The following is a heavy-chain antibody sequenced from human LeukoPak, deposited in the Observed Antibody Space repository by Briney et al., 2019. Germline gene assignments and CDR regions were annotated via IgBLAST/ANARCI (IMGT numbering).Heavy chain of an antibody. Sequence: PSETLSLTCAVYGGSFSGYYWSWIRQPPGKGLEWIGEINHSGSTYYNPSLKSRVTISVDTSKNQFSLKLSSVTAADTAVYYCARERGVTTSNWGQGTLVTVSS. V-gene: IGHV4-34*01. J-gene: IGHJ4*02. CDR1: GGSFSGYY. CDR3: ARERGVTTSN. D-gene: IGHD4-17*01. CDR2: INHSGST.